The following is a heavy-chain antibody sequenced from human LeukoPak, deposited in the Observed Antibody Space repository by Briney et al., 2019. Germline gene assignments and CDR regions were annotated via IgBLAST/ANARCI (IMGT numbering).Heavy chain of an antibody. Sequence: SETLSLTCAVYGGSFSGYYWSWIRQPPGKGLEWIGEINHSGSTNYNPSLKSRVTISVDTSKNQFSLKLSPVTAADTAVYYCARGLRPDFWSGYSTTQYYYYGMDVWGQGTTVTVSS. D-gene: IGHD3-3*01. CDR3: ARGLRPDFWSGYSTTQYYYYGMDV. V-gene: IGHV4-34*01. CDR2: INHSGST. CDR1: GGSFSGYY. J-gene: IGHJ6*02.